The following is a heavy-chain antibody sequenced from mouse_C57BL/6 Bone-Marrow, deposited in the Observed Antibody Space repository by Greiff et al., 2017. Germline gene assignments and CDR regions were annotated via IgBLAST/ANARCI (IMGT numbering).Heavy chain of an antibody. Sequence: QVQLKESGPGLVAPSQSLSITCTVSGFSLTSYAISWVRQPPGQGLEWLGIICPGGGTNYNSALNSSLSISKDNSKSQVFLKLNSLQTNDTARYYCARIVHWDVGLDYWGQGTTLTVSS. J-gene: IGHJ2*01. CDR1: GFSLTSYA. CDR3: ARIVHWDVGLDY. V-gene: IGHV2-9-1*01. CDR2: ICPGGGT. D-gene: IGHD4-1*01.